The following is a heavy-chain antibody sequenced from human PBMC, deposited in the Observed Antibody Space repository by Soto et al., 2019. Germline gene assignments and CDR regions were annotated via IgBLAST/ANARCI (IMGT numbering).Heavy chain of an antibody. Sequence: PSETLSLTCTVSGGSISSYYWSWIRQPPGKGLEWIGYIYYSGSTNYNPSLKSRVTISVDTSKNQFSLKLSSVTAADTAVYYCARFGITMVRETYFDYWGQGTLVTVSS. CDR2: IYYSGST. V-gene: IGHV4-59*01. J-gene: IGHJ4*02. CDR3: ARFGITMVRETYFDY. D-gene: IGHD3-10*01. CDR1: GGSISSYY.